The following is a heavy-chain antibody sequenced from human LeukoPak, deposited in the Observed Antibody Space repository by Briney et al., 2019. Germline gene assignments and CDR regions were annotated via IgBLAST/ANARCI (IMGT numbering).Heavy chain of an antibody. V-gene: IGHV3-30*02. CDR3: AKGRYSGSYWVY. CDR1: GFTFSSYW. J-gene: IGHJ4*02. D-gene: IGHD1-26*01. Sequence: AGGSLRLSCAASGFTFSSYWMSWVRQAPGKGLEWVAFIRYDGSNKYYADSVKGRFTISRDNSKNTLYLQMNSLRAEDTAVYYCAKGRYSGSYWVYWGQGTLVTVSS. CDR2: IRYDGSNK.